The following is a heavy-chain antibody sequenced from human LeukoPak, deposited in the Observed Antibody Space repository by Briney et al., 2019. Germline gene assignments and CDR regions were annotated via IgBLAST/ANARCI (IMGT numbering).Heavy chain of an antibody. J-gene: IGHJ4*02. CDR1: GFTFSSYA. CDR2: ISGSGGST. V-gene: IGHV3-23*01. D-gene: IGHD6-13*01. Sequence: GGSLRLSCAASGFTFSSYAISWVRQAPGKGLEWVSAISGSGGSTYYADSVKGRFTISRDNSKNTLYLQMNSLRAEDTAVYYCAKDEGSSWSYYFDYWGQGTMVTVSS. CDR3: AKDEGSSWSYYFDY.